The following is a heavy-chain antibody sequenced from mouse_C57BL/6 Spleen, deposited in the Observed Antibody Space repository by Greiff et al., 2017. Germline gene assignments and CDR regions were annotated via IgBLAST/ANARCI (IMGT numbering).Heavy chain of an antibody. CDR3: ARTPITTVVAFDF. D-gene: IGHD1-1*01. V-gene: IGHV1-69*01. J-gene: IGHJ2*01. CDR2: IDPSDSYT. CDR1: GYTFTSYW. Sequence: QVQLQQPGAELVMPGASVKLSCKASGYTFTSYWMHWVKQRPGQGLEWIGEIDPSDSYTNYNQKFKGKSTLTVDKSSSIAYMQLSSLTSEDSAVYYCARTPITTVVAFDFWGQGTTLTVSS.